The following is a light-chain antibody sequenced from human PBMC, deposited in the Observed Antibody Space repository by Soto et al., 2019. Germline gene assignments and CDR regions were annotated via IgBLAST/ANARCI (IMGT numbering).Light chain of an antibody. CDR2: GAS. Sequence: EIVMTQSPATLSVSPGDRVTLSCRASQSVNSRLAWYQQNPGQAPRLLIYGASTRATDIPARFSGSGSGTEFTLTISSLQSEDCGVYYCQQSNNWPLSFGGGTKVEIK. V-gene: IGKV3-15*01. CDR3: QQSNNWPLS. CDR1: QSVNSR. J-gene: IGKJ4*01.